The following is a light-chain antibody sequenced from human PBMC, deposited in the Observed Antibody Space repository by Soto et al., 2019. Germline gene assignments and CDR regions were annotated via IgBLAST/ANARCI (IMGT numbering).Light chain of an antibody. CDR3: HSYDSSLSGSV. CDR1: NSNIGAGYD. J-gene: IGLJ3*02. V-gene: IGLV1-40*01. Sequence: QSVLTQPPSVSGAPGQRVTISCTGSNSNIGAGYDVHWYQQLPGTAPKVLIFADTHRPSGVPDRFSGYKSGTSASLAITGLQAEDEAAYYCHSYDSSLSGSVFGGGTKLTVL. CDR2: ADT.